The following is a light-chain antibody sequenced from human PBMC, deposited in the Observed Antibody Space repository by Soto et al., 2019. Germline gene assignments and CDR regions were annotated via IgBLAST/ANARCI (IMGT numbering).Light chain of an antibody. J-gene: IGLJ2*01. CDR1: SSDVGSYNL. CDR2: EGN. V-gene: IGLV2-23*01. CDR3: CSYAGSSPHVV. Sequence: QSVLTQPASVSGSPGQSITISCTGTSSDVGSYNLVSWYQQHPGKAPKLMIYEGNKRPSGVSNRFSGSKSGNTASLTISGLQAEDEAHYYCCSYAGSSPHVVFGGGTKVTVL.